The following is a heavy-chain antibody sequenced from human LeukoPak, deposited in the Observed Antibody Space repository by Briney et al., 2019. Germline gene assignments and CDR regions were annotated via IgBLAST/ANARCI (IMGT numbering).Heavy chain of an antibody. CDR2: ISGSGGST. J-gene: IGHJ3*02. Sequence: GGSLRLSCEASGFPFSSYAMSWVRQAPGKGLEWVSAISGSGGSTYYADSVKGRFTISRDNSKNTLYLQMNSRRAEDTAVYYCAKDRNLYDAFDIWGQGTMVTVST. V-gene: IGHV3-23*01. D-gene: IGHD3-16*01. CDR1: GFPFSSYA. CDR3: AKDRNLYDAFDI.